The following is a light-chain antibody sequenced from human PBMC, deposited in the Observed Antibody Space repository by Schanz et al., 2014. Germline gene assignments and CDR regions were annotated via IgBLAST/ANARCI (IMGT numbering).Light chain of an antibody. Sequence: QSVLTQPPSASGTPGQRVTISCSGSSSNFGSNTVNWYQHLPGTAPKLLISFNDQRPSGVPDRFSGSKSGNTASLTVSGLQAEDEADYYCSSHGGSRVFGGGTKLTVL. V-gene: IGLV1-44*01. J-gene: IGLJ3*02. CDR2: FND. CDR1: SSNFGSNT. CDR3: SSHGGSRV.